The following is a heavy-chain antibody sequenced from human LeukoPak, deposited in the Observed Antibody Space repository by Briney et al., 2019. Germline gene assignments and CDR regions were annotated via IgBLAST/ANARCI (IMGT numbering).Heavy chain of an antibody. Sequence: GGSLRLSCAASGFTFDDYGMSWVRQAPGRGLEWVSGINWNGGSTGYADSVKGRFTISRDNAKNSLYLQMNSLRAEDTAVYYCARDRITGTTARFDYWGQGTLVTVSS. CDR1: GFTFDDYG. J-gene: IGHJ4*02. CDR3: ARDRITGTTARFDY. CDR2: INWNGGST. V-gene: IGHV3-20*04. D-gene: IGHD1-7*01.